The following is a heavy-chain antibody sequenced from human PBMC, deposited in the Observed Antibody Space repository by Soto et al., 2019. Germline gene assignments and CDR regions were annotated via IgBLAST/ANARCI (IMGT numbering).Heavy chain of an antibody. D-gene: IGHD6-13*01. V-gene: IGHV4-34*01. CDR3: ARGEEAAEYYYQGMDV. Sequence: SETLSLTCPFYVGSFRGYSWSWIRQPPGKGLEGIGEINHSGSTNYNPSLKSRVTISVDTSKNQFSLKLSSVTAADTAVYYCARGEEAAEYYYQGMDVWGQGTTVTVSS. CDR2: INHSGST. J-gene: IGHJ6*02. CDR1: VGSFRGYS.